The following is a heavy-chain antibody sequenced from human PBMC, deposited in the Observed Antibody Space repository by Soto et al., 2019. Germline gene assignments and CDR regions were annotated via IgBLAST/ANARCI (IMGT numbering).Heavy chain of an antibody. J-gene: IGHJ6*02. D-gene: IGHD3-16*01. CDR2: IRSKAYGGTT. Sequence: GGSLRLSCTASGFTFGDYAMSWFRQAPGKGLEWVGFIRSKAYGGTTEYAASVKGRFTISRDDSKSIAYLQMNSLKTEDTAVYYPAVVNTEFGGYYGMDVWGQGTTVTVSS. CDR1: GFTFGDYA. V-gene: IGHV3-49*03. CDR3: AVVNTEFGGYYGMDV.